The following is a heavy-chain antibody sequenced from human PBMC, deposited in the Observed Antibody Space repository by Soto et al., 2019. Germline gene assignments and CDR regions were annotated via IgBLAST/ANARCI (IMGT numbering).Heavy chain of an antibody. Sequence: GGSLRLSCAASGFTFSSYSMNWVRQAPGKGVEWVSSISSSSSYIYYADSVKGRFTISRDNAKNSLYLQMNSLRAEDTAVYYCARLRSSGWFDPWGQGTLVTVSS. CDR2: ISSSSSYI. CDR3: ARLRSSGWFDP. V-gene: IGHV3-21*01. CDR1: GFTFSSYS. J-gene: IGHJ5*02. D-gene: IGHD3-10*01.